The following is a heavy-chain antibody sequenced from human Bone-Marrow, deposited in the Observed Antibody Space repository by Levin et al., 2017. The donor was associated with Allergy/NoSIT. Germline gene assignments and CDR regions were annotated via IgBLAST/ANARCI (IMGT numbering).Heavy chain of an antibody. CDR2: IKQDGSEK. CDR3: AREGTKLWLSERGLNDY. V-gene: IGHV3-7*01. Sequence: QPGGSLRLSCAASGFTFSSYWMSWVRQAPGKGLEWVANIKQDGSEKYYVDSVKGRFTISRDNAKNSLYLQMNSLRAEDTAVYYCAREGTKLWLSERGLNDYWGQGTLVTVSS. CDR1: GFTFSSYW. J-gene: IGHJ4*02. D-gene: IGHD5-18*01.